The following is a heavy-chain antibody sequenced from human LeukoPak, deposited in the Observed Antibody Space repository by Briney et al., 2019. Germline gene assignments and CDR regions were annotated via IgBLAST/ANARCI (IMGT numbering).Heavy chain of an antibody. CDR2: IWFDGTNK. CDR1: GFTFSNYA. V-gene: IGHV3-33*06. Sequence: GGSLRLSCAASGFTFSNYAMHWVRQAPGTGLELVAVIWFDGTNKYYGDSVRGRFTISRDNSKNTLYLQMNSLRAEDTAVYYCAKDPTYCSSTSCRAEYFQHWGQGTLVTVSS. D-gene: IGHD2-2*01. J-gene: IGHJ1*01. CDR3: AKDPTYCSSTSCRAEYFQH.